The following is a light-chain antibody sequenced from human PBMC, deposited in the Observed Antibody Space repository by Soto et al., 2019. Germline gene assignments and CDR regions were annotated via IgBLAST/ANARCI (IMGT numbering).Light chain of an antibody. CDR2: EVS. CDR1: SSDVGGYNY. CDR3: SSYKRGATLV. V-gene: IGLV2-14*01. J-gene: IGLJ2*01. Sequence: QSALTQPRSVSGSPGQSVTISCTGTSSDVGGYNYVSWYQQHPGKAPKLIIFEVSDRPSGISNRFSGSKSANTASLSISGLQAEDEADYYCSSYKRGATLVFGGGTKLTVL.